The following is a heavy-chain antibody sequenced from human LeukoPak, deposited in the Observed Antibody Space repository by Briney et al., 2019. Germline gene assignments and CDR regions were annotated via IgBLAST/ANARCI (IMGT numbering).Heavy chain of an antibody. D-gene: IGHD3-9*01. J-gene: IGHJ4*02. V-gene: IGHV3-23*01. Sequence: PGGSLRLSCAASGFTFSSYAMSWVRQAPGKGLEWVSTISGNGGSTYYADSVKGRFTISRDSSKNTLYLQMNSLKTEDTAVYYCTSEEPDWLSPTVDYWGQGTLVTVSS. CDR3: TSEEPDWLSPTVDY. CDR2: ISGNGGST. CDR1: GFTFSSYA.